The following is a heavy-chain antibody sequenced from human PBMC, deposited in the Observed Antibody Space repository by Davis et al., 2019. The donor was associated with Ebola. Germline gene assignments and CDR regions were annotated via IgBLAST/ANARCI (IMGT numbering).Heavy chain of an antibody. Sequence: GESLKISCAVSGFTFSSYWMSWVRQAPGNGXXCXANIKQDGSEIHYVDSVKGRFTISRDNTKNSLYLHMNALTAEDTALYYCAKPRSHDYSDSSDDFYLDLWGRGTLVTVSS. J-gene: IGHJ2*01. CDR3: AKPRSHDYSDSSDDFYLDL. D-gene: IGHD1-26*01. CDR2: IKQDGSEI. CDR1: GFTFSSYW. V-gene: IGHV3-7*01.